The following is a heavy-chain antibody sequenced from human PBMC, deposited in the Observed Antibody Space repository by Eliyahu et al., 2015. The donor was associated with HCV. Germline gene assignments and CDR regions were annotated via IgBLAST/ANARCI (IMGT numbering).Heavy chain of an antibody. V-gene: IGHV4-34*01. D-gene: IGHD5-12*01. CDR3: ARGDVLATMGFFDY. CDR1: GGSFTDYY. J-gene: IGHJ4*02. CDR2: INQSGGS. Sequence: QVQLQQWGAGLLKPSETLSLTCAVYGGSFTDYYWNWIRQPPGKGLEWIGEINQSGGSYYNPSLKSRVTTSLDTSKNQFSLKVKSVTVADTAVYYCARGDVLATMGFFDYWGQGNLVTVSS.